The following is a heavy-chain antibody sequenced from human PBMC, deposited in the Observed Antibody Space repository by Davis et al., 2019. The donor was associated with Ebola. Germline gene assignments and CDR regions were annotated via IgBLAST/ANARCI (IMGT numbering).Heavy chain of an antibody. J-gene: IGHJ4*02. V-gene: IGHV3-48*02. CDR2: ISSSSSTI. CDR3: ACTIFGVISNFDY. CDR1: GFTFSSYY. Sequence: GESLKISCAASGFTFSSYYMNWVRQAPGKGLEWVSYISSSSSTIYYADSVKGRFTISRDNAKKSLYLQMNSLRDEDTAIYYCACTIFGVISNFDYWGQGTLVTVSS. D-gene: IGHD3-3*01.